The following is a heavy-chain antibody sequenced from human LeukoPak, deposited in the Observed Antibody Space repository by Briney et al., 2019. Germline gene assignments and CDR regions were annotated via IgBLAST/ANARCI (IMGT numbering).Heavy chain of an antibody. V-gene: IGHV1-46*01. J-gene: IGHJ4*02. Sequence: VASVKVSCKSSGYTSSDYGISWMRQAPGQGLEWMGIINPSGGSTSYAQKFQGRVTMTRDTSTSTVYMELSSLRSEDTAVYYCARSPPSDTAMVIYWGQGTLVTVSS. D-gene: IGHD5-18*01. CDR2: INPSGGST. CDR1: GYTSSDYG. CDR3: ARSPPSDTAMVIY.